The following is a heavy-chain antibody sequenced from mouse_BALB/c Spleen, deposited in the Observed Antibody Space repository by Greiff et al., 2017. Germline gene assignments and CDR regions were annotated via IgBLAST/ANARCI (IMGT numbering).Heavy chain of an antibody. D-gene: IGHD2-1*01. Sequence: VQRVESGPGLVQPSQSLSITCTVSGFSLTCYGVPRVRQSPGKGLGWLGVIWSGGSTDYNAAFITRLSISKNNSKSQVFFKMNSLQANDTAIYYCARNWDGNRAWFADWGQGTLVTVSA. V-gene: IGHV2-2*02. CDR2: IWSGGST. J-gene: IGHJ3*01. CDR1: GFSLTCYG. CDR3: ARNWDGNRAWFAD.